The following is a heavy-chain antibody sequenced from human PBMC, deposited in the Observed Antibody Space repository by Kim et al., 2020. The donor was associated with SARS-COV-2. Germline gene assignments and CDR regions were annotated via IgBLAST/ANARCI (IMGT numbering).Heavy chain of an antibody. CDR3: AKDAFGVRGVIMTFDS. Sequence: GGSLRLSCAASVFTFSGYAMSWVRQAPGKGLEWVSAISDTGDSTYYADSVKGRFTISRDNSKNMLFLQMNILRAEDTAIYYCAKDAFGVRGVIMTFDSWGQGTLDTVSS. J-gene: IGHJ4*02. V-gene: IGHV3-23*01. CDR1: VFTFSGYA. CDR2: ISDTGDST. D-gene: IGHD3-10*01.